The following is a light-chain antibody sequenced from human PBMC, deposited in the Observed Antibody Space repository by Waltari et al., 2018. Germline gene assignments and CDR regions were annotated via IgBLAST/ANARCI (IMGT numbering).Light chain of an antibody. J-gene: IGLJ1*01. CDR1: NSNIGRTP. CDR3: ASWDDSLNVVYV. Sequence: QSVLTQPPSASGTPGHTVTISSTASNSNIGRTPDIWFQQLPGTPPRLLIYSDDQRPSGVPERFSGSKSGTSASLSITGLQSEDEAEYFCASWDDSLNVVYVFGTGTKVTVL. CDR2: SDD. V-gene: IGLV1-44*01.